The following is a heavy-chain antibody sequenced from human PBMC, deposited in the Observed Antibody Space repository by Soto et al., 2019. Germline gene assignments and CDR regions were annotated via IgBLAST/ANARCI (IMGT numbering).Heavy chain of an antibody. CDR2: IIPIFGTA. CDR1: GGTFSSYA. V-gene: IGHV1-69*13. J-gene: IGHJ5*02. Sequence: SVKVSCKASGGTFSSYAISWVRQAPGQGLEWMGGIIPIFGTANYAQKFQGRVTITADESTSTAYMELSSLRSEDTAVYYCEREERVGEYSLDWFAPWGQGTLVTVSS. CDR3: EREERVGEYSLDWFAP. D-gene: IGHD4-17*01.